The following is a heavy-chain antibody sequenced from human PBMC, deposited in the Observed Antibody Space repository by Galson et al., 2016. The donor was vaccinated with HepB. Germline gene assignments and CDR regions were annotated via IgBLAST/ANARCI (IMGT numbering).Heavy chain of an antibody. Sequence: TLSLTCTVSGGSISRGAYYWSWIRQHPGKGLEWIGNIYHSGSTYYNPSLQSRLAMSVDKSKNQFSLRLSSLTAADTAVYFCARDATLGSAYDRDYYYGMDVWGKGTTVTVSS. CDR3: ARDATLGSAYDRDYYYGMDV. V-gene: IGHV4-31*03. CDR2: IYHSGST. J-gene: IGHJ6*04. D-gene: IGHD5-12*01. CDR1: GGSISRGAYY.